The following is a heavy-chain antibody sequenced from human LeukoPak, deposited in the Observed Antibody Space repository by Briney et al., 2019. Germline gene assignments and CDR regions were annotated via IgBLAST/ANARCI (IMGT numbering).Heavy chain of an antibody. CDR1: GFTFSSYT. Sequence: GGSLRLSCAASGFTFSSYTMSWVRQAPGKGLEWVSAISGSGGSTYYADSVKGRFTISRDNSKNTLYLQMNSLRAEDTAVYYCAKSITMVRGVTPPFDYWGQGTLVTVSS. V-gene: IGHV3-23*01. D-gene: IGHD3-10*01. CDR2: ISGSGGST. CDR3: AKSITMVRGVTPPFDY. J-gene: IGHJ4*02.